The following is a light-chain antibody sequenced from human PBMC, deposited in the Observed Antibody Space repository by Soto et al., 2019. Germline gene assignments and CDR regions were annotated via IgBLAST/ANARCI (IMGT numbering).Light chain of an antibody. CDR3: AAWDDSLNGWV. Sequence: QSALTQPASVSGSPGQSITISCTGTSSDVGGSDYVSWYQQHPGKAPKLMIYEVSYRPSGVSNRFSGSKSGNTASLTISGLQADDEADYYCAAWDDSLNGWVFGGGTKLTVL. V-gene: IGLV2-14*01. CDR2: EVS. J-gene: IGLJ3*02. CDR1: SSDVGGSDY.